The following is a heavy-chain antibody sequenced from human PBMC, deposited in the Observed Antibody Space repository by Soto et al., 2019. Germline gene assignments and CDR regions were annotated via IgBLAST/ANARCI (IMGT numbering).Heavy chain of an antibody. V-gene: IGHV3-15*07. CDR3: TTDANPRYSGSPTSYYGMDV. CDR1: GFTFSNAW. D-gene: IGHD1-26*01. Sequence: GGCRRRSGAPSGFTFSNAWMNWVRQAPGKGRGWAGRIKSRTDGGTTDYAAPVKGRFAISRDDSKNTRYLQMNSLKPEDTAVYYCTTDANPRYSGSPTSYYGMDVSGQGTTVTVS. J-gene: IGHJ6*02. CDR2: IKSRTDGGTT.